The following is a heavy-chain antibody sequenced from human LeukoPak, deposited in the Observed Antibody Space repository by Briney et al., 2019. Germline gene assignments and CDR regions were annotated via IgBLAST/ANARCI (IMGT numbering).Heavy chain of an antibody. D-gene: IGHD6-13*01. CDR2: IIPILGIA. V-gene: IGHV1-69*04. CDR1: GGTFSSYA. J-gene: IGHJ4*02. Sequence: SVKVSCKASGGTFSSYAISWVRQAPGQGLEWMGRIIPILGIANYAQKFQGRVTITADKSTSTAYMELSSLRSEDTAVYYCARDPAAVRDIAATATGGNWGQGTLVTVSS. CDR3: ARDPAAVRDIAATATGGN.